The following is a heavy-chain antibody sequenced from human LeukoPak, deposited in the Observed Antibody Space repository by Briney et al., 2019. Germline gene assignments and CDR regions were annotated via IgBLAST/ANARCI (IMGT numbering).Heavy chain of an antibody. CDR1: GFTFSGYY. CDR2: ISSSGSTI. Sequence: GGSLRLSCAASGFTFSGYYMSWIRQAPGKGLERVSYISSSGSTIYYADSVKGRFTISRDNAKNSLYLQMNSLRAEDTAVYYCAREGSGDDFWSGYYYYGMDVWGQGTTVTVSS. J-gene: IGHJ6*02. CDR3: AREGSGDDFWSGYYYYGMDV. D-gene: IGHD3-3*01. V-gene: IGHV3-11*01.